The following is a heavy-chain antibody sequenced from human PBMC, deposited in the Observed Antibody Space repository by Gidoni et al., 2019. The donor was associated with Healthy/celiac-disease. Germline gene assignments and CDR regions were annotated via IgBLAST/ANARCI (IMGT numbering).Heavy chain of an antibody. Sequence: QVQLVESGGGVVQPVRSLRLSCAASGFTFSSYRMHWVRQAPGKGLEWVAVISYDGSNKYYADSVKGRFTISRDNSKNTLYLQMNSLRAEDTAVYYCAKAYYYDSSGYRRYYYYYYGMDVWGQGTTVTVSS. CDR2: ISYDGSNK. J-gene: IGHJ6*02. CDR3: AKAYYYDSSGYRRYYYYYYGMDV. D-gene: IGHD3-22*01. V-gene: IGHV3-30*18. CDR1: GFTFSSYR.